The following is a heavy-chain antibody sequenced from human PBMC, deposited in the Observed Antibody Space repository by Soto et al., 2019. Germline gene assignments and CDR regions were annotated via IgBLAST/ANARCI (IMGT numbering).Heavy chain of an antibody. J-gene: IGHJ5*02. CDR1: GGSVSSGSYY. D-gene: IGHD2-2*01. V-gene: IGHV4-61*01. CDR2: IYYSGST. CDR3: ARVRYCSSTSCYESWFDP. Sequence: NPSETLSLTCTVSGGSVSSGSYYWSWIRQPPGKGLEWIGYIYYSGSTNYNPSLKSRVTISVDTSKNQFSLKLSSVTAADTAVYYCARVRYCSSTSCYESWFDPWGQGTLVTVSS.